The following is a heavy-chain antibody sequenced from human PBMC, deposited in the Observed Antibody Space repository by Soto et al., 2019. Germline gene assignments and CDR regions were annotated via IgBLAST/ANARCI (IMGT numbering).Heavy chain of an antibody. D-gene: IGHD2-2*01. CDR3: AKCPSVKSCDGNRFEH. Sequence: PGGSLRLSCAASGFSFSSYSMNWVRQAPGKGLEWVTYINSNSSYIYYADSVKGRFTISRDNAKNSLYLQMNSLRAEDTAVYYCAKCPSVKSCDGNRFEHWCHGRLFTVPT. V-gene: IGHV3-21*01. J-gene: IGHJ4*01. CDR2: INSNSSYI. CDR1: GFSFSSYS.